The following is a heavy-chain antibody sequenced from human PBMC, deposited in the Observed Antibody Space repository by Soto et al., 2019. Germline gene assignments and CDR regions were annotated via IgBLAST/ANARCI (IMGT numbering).Heavy chain of an antibody. CDR1: GYTFTSYD. Sequence: QVQLVQSGAEVKKPGASVKVSCKASGYTFTSYDINWVRQATGQGLEWMGWMNPNSGNTGYAQKFQGRVTMTRNTSISPANMELSSLRPEDTAGYYGARERTVAGNDYWGQGTLVTVSS. J-gene: IGHJ4*02. V-gene: IGHV1-8*01. CDR3: ARERTVAGNDY. D-gene: IGHD6-19*01. CDR2: MNPNSGNT.